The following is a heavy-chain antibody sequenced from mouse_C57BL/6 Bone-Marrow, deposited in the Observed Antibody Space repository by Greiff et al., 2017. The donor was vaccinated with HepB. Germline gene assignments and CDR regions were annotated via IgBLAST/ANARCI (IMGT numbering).Heavy chain of an antibody. D-gene: IGHD1-1*02. J-gene: IGHJ2*01. CDR2: IRNKANGYTT. Sequence: EVKLLESGGGLVQPGGSLSLSCAASGFTFTDYYMSWVRQPPGKALEWLGFIRNKANGYTTEYSASVKGRFTISRDNSQSILYLQMNALRAEDSATYYCARYIWWFDYWGQGTTLTVSS. CDR1: GFTFTDYY. CDR3: ARYIWWFDY. V-gene: IGHV7-3*01.